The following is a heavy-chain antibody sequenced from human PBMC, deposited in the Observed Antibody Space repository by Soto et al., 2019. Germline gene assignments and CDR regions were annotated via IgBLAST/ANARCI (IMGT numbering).Heavy chain of an antibody. CDR2: INHSGNT. D-gene: IGHD3-22*01. Sequence: SETLSLTCAVYGGSFSGYYWTWIRQPPGKGLEWIGEINHSGNTNYSPSLKTRVTISVDTSRSQFSLNLSSVTAADTAVYYCARGRTNYYDSSGLIRSWGQGTRVTVSS. CDR3: ARGRTNYYDSSGLIRS. V-gene: IGHV4-34*01. J-gene: IGHJ4*02. CDR1: GGSFSGYY.